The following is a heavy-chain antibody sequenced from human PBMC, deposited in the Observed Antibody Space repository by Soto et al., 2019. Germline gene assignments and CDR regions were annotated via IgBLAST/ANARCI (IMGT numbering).Heavy chain of an antibody. V-gene: IGHV3-48*02. D-gene: IGHD1-7*01. CDR3: ARTTGTESGVDHFDY. CDR2: ISSSSTI. CDR1: GFTFSSYS. J-gene: IGHJ4*02. Sequence: GGSLRLSCAASGFTFSSYSMNWVRQAPGKGLEWVSYISSSSTIYYADSVKGRFTISRDNAKNSLYLQMNSLRDEDTAVYYCARTTGTESGVDHFDYWGQGTPVTVSS.